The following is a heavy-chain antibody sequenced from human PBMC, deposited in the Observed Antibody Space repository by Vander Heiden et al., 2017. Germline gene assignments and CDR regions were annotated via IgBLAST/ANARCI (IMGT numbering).Heavy chain of an antibody. CDR3: AKGYGDSYPHYFND. J-gene: IGHJ4*02. Sequence: EVQLLESGGGLVRPGQSLRLSCEASRFTFENHAIHWVRQVAGKGLEWVSGINWSGEFIGYAASVRGRFTMSRDNAENVVYLQMTSLRPEDTAFYYCAKGYGDSYPHYFNDWGQGTLVTVS. CDR2: INWSGEFI. V-gene: IGHV3-9*01. CDR1: RFTFENHA. D-gene: IGHD5-18*01.